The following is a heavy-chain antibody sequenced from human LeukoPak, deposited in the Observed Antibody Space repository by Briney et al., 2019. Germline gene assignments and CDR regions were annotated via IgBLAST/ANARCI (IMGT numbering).Heavy chain of an antibody. D-gene: IGHD3-10*01. CDR1: GLTFSGHY. CDR2: IRNKADGYTT. V-gene: IGHV3-72*01. Sequence: GGSLRLSCAASGLTFSGHYMDWVRQAPGQGLEWVGLIRNKADGYTTIYAASVRGRFTISRDDSKNSIYLQMDSLKTEDTAVYYCGDLGSAGTDHWGQGTLVTVSS. J-gene: IGHJ4*02. CDR3: GDLGSAGTDH.